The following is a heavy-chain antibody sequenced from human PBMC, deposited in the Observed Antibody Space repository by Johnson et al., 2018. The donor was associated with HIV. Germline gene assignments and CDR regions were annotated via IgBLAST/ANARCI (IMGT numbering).Heavy chain of an antibody. CDR1: RFTLSDYY. D-gene: IGHD5-24*01. J-gene: IGHJ3*02. V-gene: IGHV3-11*04. CDR2: LSSSGSTV. Sequence: VQLLECGGGVVRPGGALRLSCAASRFTLSDYYMSWIRQAPGKGLEWVSYLSSSGSTVYYADSVNGRFTISRDNSKNTLYLQMNSLRAEDTAVYYCARGRWLQNDAFDIWGHGTVVTVSS. CDR3: ARGRWLQNDAFDI.